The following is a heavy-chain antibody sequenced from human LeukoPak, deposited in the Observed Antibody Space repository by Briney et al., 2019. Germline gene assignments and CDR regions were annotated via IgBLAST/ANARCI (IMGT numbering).Heavy chain of an antibody. CDR2: IYYSGST. D-gene: IGHD4-17*01. Sequence: SETLSLTCTVSGGSISSYYWSWIRQPPGKGLEWIGYIYYSGSTNYNPSLKSRVTISVDTSKNQFSLNLSSVTAADTAVYYCASGNYGDYVPGWDYWGQGTLVTVSS. CDR3: ASGNYGDYVPGWDY. J-gene: IGHJ4*02. V-gene: IGHV4-59*08. CDR1: GGSISSYY.